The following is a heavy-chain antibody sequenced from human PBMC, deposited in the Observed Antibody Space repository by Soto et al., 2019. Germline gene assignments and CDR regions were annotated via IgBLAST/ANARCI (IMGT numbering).Heavy chain of an antibody. V-gene: IGHV3-30-3*01. Sequence: QVQLVESGGGVVQPGRSLRLSCAASGFTFSSYAMHWVRQAPGKGLEWVAVISYDGSNKYYADSVKARFTISRDNSKNTLSLQMTSLRAEDTAVYYCASPIPCSGGRCYHPGGQGTLVTVSS. D-gene: IGHD2-15*01. CDR1: GFTFSSYA. CDR2: ISYDGSNK. J-gene: IGHJ4*02. CDR3: ASPIPCSGGRCYHP.